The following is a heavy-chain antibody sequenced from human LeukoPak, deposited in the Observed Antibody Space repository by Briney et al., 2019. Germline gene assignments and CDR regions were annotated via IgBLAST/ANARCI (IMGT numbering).Heavy chain of an antibody. D-gene: IGHD2-15*01. CDR2: IIPILGIA. CDR1: GGTFSSYA. J-gene: IGHJ4*02. CDR3: ARILGYCSGGSCYSGDY. V-gene: IGHV1-69*04. Sequence: GASVKVSCKASGGTFSSYAISWVRQAPGQGLEWMGRIIPILGIANYAQKFQGRVTITADKSTSTAYMELSSLRSEDTAVYYCARILGYCSGGSCYSGDYWGQGTLVTVSS.